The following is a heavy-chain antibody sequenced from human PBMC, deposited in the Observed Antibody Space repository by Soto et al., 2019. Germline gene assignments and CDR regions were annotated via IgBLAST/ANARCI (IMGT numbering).Heavy chain of an antibody. J-gene: IGHJ4*02. V-gene: IGHV3-21*01. Sequence: SCKASGFTFSSYSMNWVRQAPGKGLEWVSSISSSSSYIYYADSVKGRFTISRDNAKNSLYLQMNSLRAEDTAVYYCARLRRTRMTTVVTQNFDYWGQGTLVTVSS. D-gene: IGHD4-17*01. CDR2: ISSSSSYI. CDR1: GFTFSSYS. CDR3: ARLRRTRMTTVVTQNFDY.